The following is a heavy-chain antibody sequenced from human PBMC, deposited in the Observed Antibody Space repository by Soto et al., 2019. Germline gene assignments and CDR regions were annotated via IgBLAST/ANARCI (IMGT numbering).Heavy chain of an antibody. V-gene: IGHV3-23*01. CDR3: AKWHTYYYDSRGFSGFDC. CDR1: GLTFSSYA. CDR2: MSGGGEPT. Sequence: EVQLLESGGGLVQPGGSLRLSCAASGLTFSSYAMTWVRQAPGKGLEWVSAMSGGGEPTYYADSVKGRFTISRDNSRNTLYLQMNSLRADDSAAYYCAKWHTYYYDSRGFSGFDCWGRGTLVTVSS. D-gene: IGHD3-22*01. J-gene: IGHJ4*02.